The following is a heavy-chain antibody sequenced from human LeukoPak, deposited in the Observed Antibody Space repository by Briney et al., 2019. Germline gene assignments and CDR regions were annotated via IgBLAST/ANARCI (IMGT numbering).Heavy chain of an antibody. CDR1: GGTFSSYA. CDR3: ARVHIAVAGREAYYYYYYGMDV. V-gene: IGHV1-2*02. CDR2: INPNSGGT. J-gene: IGHJ6*02. D-gene: IGHD6-19*01. Sequence: ASVKVSCKASGGTFSSYAISWVRQAPGQGLEWMGWINPNSGGTNYAQKFQGRVTMTRDTSISTAYMELSRLRSDDTAVYYCARVHIAVAGREAYYYYYYGMDVWGQGTTVTVSS.